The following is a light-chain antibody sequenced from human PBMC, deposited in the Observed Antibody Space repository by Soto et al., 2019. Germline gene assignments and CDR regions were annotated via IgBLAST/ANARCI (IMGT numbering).Light chain of an antibody. CDR1: QNVISN. J-gene: IGKJ1*01. CDR3: QQYGSSPPRT. V-gene: IGKV3-20*01. CDR2: GAS. Sequence: EIVMTQSPGTLSVSPGERATLSCRASQNVISNLAWYQQRPGQAPRLLIYGASTRATDVPDRFSGSGSGADFTLSISRLEPEDFAVYYCQQYGSSPPRTFGQGTKVDIK.